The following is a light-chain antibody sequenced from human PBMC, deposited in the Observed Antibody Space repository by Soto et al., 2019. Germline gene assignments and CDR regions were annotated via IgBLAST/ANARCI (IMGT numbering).Light chain of an antibody. CDR3: GTWDSSLSAGV. Sequence: QSVLTQPPSVSAAPGQKFTLSCSGSSSNIGNNYVSWYQQLPGTAPKLLIYDNNKRPSGIPDRFSGSKSGTSATLGITGLQTGDEADYYCGTWDSSLSAGVFGTGTKVTVL. CDR2: DNN. CDR1: SSNIGNNY. V-gene: IGLV1-51*01. J-gene: IGLJ1*01.